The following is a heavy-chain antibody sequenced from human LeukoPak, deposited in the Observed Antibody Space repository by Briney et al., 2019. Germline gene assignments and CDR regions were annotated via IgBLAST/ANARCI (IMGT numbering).Heavy chain of an antibody. CDR3: ARVNTGFPRLWFGEFYYMDV. CDR2: ISAYNGNT. D-gene: IGHD3-10*01. CDR1: GYTFTSYG. Sequence: ASVKVSCKASGYTFTSYGISWVRQAPGQGLEWMGWISAYNGNTNYAQKLQGRVTMTTDTSTSTAYMELRSLRSDDTAVYYCARVNTGFPRLWFGEFYYMDVWGKGTTVTVSS. J-gene: IGHJ6*03. V-gene: IGHV1-18*01.